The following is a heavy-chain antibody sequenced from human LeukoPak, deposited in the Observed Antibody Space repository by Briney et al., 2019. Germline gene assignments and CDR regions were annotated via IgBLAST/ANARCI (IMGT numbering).Heavy chain of an antibody. V-gene: IGHV1-69*01. D-gene: IGHD2-21*01. J-gene: IGHJ5*02. CDR3: AREAYCGGDCSDEDWFDP. Sequence: SVKVSCKASGGTFSSYAISWVRQTPGQGLEWMGGIIPIFGTANYAQKFQGRVTITADESTSTAYMELSSLRSEDTAVYYCAREAYCGGDCSDEDWFDPWGQGTLVTVSS. CDR1: GGTFSSYA. CDR2: IIPIFGTA.